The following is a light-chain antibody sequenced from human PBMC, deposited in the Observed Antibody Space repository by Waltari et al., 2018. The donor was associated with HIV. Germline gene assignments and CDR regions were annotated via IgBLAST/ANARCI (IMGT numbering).Light chain of an antibody. V-gene: IGKV1-39*01. CDR1: QNINTY. CDR3: QQSYTSPT. Sequence: DIQMTQSPSSLSASIGDRVTIACRASQNINTYLNWYQQKPGKAPRALIPTATTLHSGVPSRFSGSGSGTDFTLTITDLQPEDFATYFCQQSYTSPTFGPGTTVDLK. CDR2: TAT. J-gene: IGKJ3*01.